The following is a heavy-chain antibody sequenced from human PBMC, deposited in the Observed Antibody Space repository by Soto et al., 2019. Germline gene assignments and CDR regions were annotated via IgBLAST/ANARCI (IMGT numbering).Heavy chain of an antibody. CDR2: LKGKTDGGTT. V-gene: IGHV3-15*01. CDR3: TTGGIVGATFYDPTLNQGY. CDR1: GFPLLKAW. D-gene: IGHD1-26*01. J-gene: IGHJ4*02. Sequence: EVQLGNPGEGLLRLGGSFGLSWPAPGFPLLKAWWSWFRRPPGKGWEWLGGLKGKTDGGTTDYAKPVKGRFTISRDDSKNTLYLQMNSLKTEDTAVYYCTTGGIVGATFYDPTLNQGYWGQGTLVTVSS.